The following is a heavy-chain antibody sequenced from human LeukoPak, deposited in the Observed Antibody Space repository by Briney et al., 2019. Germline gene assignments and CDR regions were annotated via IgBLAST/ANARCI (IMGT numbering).Heavy chain of an antibody. CDR2: IYYSGST. D-gene: IGHD6-13*01. CDR3: ARIAAADPHYYYYYGMDV. CDR1: GGSISSSSYY. V-gene: IGHV4-39*07. J-gene: IGHJ6*02. Sequence: SETLSLTCTVSGGSISSSSYYWGWIRQPPGKGLEWIGSIYYSGSTYYNPSLKSRVTISVDTSKNQFSLKLSSVTAADTAVYYCARIAAADPHYYYYYGMDVWGQGTTVTVSS.